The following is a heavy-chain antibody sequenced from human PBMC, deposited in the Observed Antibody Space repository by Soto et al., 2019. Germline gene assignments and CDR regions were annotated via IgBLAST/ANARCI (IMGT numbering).Heavy chain of an antibody. J-gene: IGHJ4*02. Sequence: QVQLVESGGGVVQPGRSLRLSCAASGFTFSSYAMHWVRQAPGKGLEWVAVISYDGSNKYYADSVKGRFTISRDNSKNPLYLRMNSLSAEDTAVYYCARDPMGRYYGSGSYYFDYWGQGTLVTVSS. D-gene: IGHD3-10*01. CDR1: GFTFSSYA. V-gene: IGHV3-30-3*01. CDR3: ARDPMGRYYGSGSYYFDY. CDR2: ISYDGSNK.